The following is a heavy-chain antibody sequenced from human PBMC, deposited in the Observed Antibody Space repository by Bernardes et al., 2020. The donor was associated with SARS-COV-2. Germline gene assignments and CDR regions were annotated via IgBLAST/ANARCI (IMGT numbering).Heavy chain of an antibody. CDR1: GYSFTTYW. CDR2: IYPGDSDT. Sequence: GESLKISCKGSGYSFTTYWIGWVRQMPGKGLVWMGIIYPGDSDTRYSPSFQGLVKISVDKSISTAYLQWSSLKASDTAMYYCARPTQLEGYFDYWGRGTLVTVSS. CDR3: ARPTQLEGYFDY. D-gene: IGHD1-1*01. J-gene: IGHJ4*02. V-gene: IGHV5-51*01.